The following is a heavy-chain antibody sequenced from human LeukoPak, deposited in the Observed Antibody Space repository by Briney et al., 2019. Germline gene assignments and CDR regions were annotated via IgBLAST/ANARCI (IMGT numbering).Heavy chain of an antibody. CDR3: ARRNTADASIDF. CDR1: GGSIIGHW. Sequence: PSETLFLTCSVSGGSIIGHWWSWIRQPPGKGLEWIGDVFYSGSNNYNPSLRNRLTISLDTSKNQFSLNLRSVTATDAAMYYCARRNTADASIDFWGQGTLVTVSS. CDR2: VFYSGSN. J-gene: IGHJ4*02. V-gene: IGHV4-59*08. D-gene: IGHD4-17*01.